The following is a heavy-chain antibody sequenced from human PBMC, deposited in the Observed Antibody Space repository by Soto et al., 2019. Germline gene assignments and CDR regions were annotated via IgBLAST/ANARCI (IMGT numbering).Heavy chain of an antibody. V-gene: IGHV4-59*02. Sequence: QAQLHESGPGLVKPSETLSLSCTVSGASVNSNYWSWIRQPPGKGLEWIGYIDHRGTTNYNPSLKSRVTISSDTPKNQFSLRLSSVTAVDTAVYYCATGGGWLPDTWGQGTLVTVSS. CDR2: IDHRGTT. CDR1: GASVNSNY. J-gene: IGHJ4*02. D-gene: IGHD5-12*01. CDR3: ATGGGWLPDT.